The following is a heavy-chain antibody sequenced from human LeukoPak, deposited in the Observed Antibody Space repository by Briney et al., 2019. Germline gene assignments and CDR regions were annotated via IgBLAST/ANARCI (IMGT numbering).Heavy chain of an antibody. V-gene: IGHV3-21*01. D-gene: IGHD1-26*01. CDR2: ISSSSSYI. CDR3: ARDSSGSYSSFDY. Sequence: GGSPRLSCAASGFTFSSYSMNWVRQAPGKGLEWVSSISSSSSYIYYADSVKGRFTISRDNAKNSLYLQMNSLRAEDTAVYYCARDSSGSYSSFDYWGQGTLVTVSS. CDR1: GFTFSSYS. J-gene: IGHJ4*02.